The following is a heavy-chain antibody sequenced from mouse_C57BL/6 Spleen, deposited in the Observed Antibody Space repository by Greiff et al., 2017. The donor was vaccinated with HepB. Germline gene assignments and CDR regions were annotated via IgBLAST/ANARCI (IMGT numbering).Heavy chain of an antibody. J-gene: IGHJ2*01. CDR2: IYPGDGDT. Sequence: QVQLQQSGPELVKPGASVKISCKASGYAFSSSWMNWVKQRPGKGLEWIGRIYPGDGDTNYNGKFKGKATLTADKSSSTAYMQLSSLTSEDSAVYFCAMDYYGSRRALYFDYWGQGTTLTVSS. V-gene: IGHV1-82*01. D-gene: IGHD1-1*01. CDR1: GYAFSSSW. CDR3: AMDYYGSRRALYFDY.